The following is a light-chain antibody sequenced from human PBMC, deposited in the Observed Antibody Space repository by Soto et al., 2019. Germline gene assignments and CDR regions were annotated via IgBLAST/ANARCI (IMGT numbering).Light chain of an antibody. J-gene: IGKJ4*01. CDR3: QQLKSYPLT. CDR2: AAS. V-gene: IGKV1-9*01. Sequence: DTQMTQSPSTLSASVGDRVTITCRASQVISTSLAGYQVKPGKAPKLLIYAASTLESGVPSRFSATVSGTEFSLTITSLQPEDSATYYCQQLKSYPLTFGGGTKVDIK. CDR1: QVISTS.